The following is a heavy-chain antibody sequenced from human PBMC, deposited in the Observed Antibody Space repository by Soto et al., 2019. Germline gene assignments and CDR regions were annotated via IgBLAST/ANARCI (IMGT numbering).Heavy chain of an antibody. Sequence: EVQVVESGGGLVKPGGSLTLSCNFTFSLYSMNWVRQAPGKGLEWVASISSGAAYIKYADSVQGRFTISRDKAKSSVSLQMSSLRVEDTAVYFCTRDEGGSYDSWFHPWGQGTQVTVSA. CDR1: TFSLYS. CDR3: TRDEGGSYDSWFHP. J-gene: IGHJ5*02. V-gene: IGHV3-21*01. D-gene: IGHD1-26*01. CDR2: ISSGAAYI.